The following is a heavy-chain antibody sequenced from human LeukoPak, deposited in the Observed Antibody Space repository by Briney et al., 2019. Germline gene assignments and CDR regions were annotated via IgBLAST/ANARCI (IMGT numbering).Heavy chain of an antibody. V-gene: IGHV3-23*01. J-gene: IGHJ4*02. Sequence: GGSLRLSCAASGFTFSSYAMSWVRQAPGKGLEWVSAISGSGGSTYYADSVKGRFTISRDNSKHPLYLQMNSLRAEDTAVYYCAKGGHSYGYGVNYWGQGTLVTVSS. CDR3: AKGGHSYGYGVNY. CDR1: GFTFSSYA. CDR2: ISGSGGST. D-gene: IGHD5-18*01.